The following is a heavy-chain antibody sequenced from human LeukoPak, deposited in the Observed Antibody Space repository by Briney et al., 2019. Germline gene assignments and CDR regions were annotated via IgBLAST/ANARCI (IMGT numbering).Heavy chain of an antibody. J-gene: IGHJ4*02. Sequence: GGSLRLSCAASGLTVSTNYMSWVRQAPGRGLEWVSAIYASGTTYYADSVGGRFTLSRDDSKNTLFLQLNSLTAEDTAVYYCASYDISSRRDYWGQGTLVTVSS. V-gene: IGHV3-53*01. CDR2: IYASGTT. D-gene: IGHD3-22*01. CDR1: GLTVSTNY. CDR3: ASYDISSRRDY.